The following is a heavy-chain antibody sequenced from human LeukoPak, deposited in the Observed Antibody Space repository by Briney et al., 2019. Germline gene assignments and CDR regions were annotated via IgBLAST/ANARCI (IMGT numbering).Heavy chain of an antibody. V-gene: IGHV3-9*01. D-gene: IGHD6-13*01. J-gene: IGHJ1*01. CDR1: GFTFDDYA. Sequence: GRSLRLSCAASGFTFDDYAMHWVRQAPGKGLEWVSGISWNSGSIGYADSVKGRFTISRDNAKNSLYLQMNSLRAEDTALYYCAKEEQQLDFQHWGQGTLVTVSS. CDR3: AKEEQQLDFQH. CDR2: ISWNSGSI.